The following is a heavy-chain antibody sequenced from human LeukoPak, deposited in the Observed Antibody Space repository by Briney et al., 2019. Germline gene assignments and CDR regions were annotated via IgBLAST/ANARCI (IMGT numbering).Heavy chain of an antibody. D-gene: IGHD4-11*01. Sequence: GGSLRLSCAASGFIFSNYVMHWVRQAPGKGLEWVAVISYDGNYKYFADSVKGRFTISRDNSKNTLYLQMNSLTAGDTAVYFCAKDGTTTVTFDYWGQGTLVTVSS. J-gene: IGHJ4*02. CDR3: AKDGTTTVTFDY. CDR2: ISYDGNYK. CDR1: GFIFSNYV. V-gene: IGHV3-30*18.